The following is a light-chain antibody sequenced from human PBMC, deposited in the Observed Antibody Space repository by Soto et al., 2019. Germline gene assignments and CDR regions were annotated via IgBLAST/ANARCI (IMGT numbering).Light chain of an antibody. CDR1: QSVSSSN. CDR2: SAS. CDR3: QQHGTSPLT. J-gene: IGKJ4*01. V-gene: IGKV3-20*01. Sequence: EIVLTQSPGTLSLSPGERATLSCRASQSVSSSNLAWYQQKPGQAPRLLIFSASSRATGIPDRFSGSGSGTDFTLTISRLGPEDFAVYYCQQHGTSPLTFGGGTKVEIK.